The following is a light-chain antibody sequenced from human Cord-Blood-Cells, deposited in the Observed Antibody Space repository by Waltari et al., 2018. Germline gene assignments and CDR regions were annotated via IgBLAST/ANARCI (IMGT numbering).Light chain of an antibody. V-gene: IGLV2-23*02. J-gene: IGLJ2*01. CDR1: SSDVGSYNL. Sequence: QSALTQPASVSGSPGQSITISCTGTSSDVGSYNLVSWYQQHPGKAPKLMMYEVSKRPSGVSNCFAGSKSGNTASLTISGLQAEDEADYYCCSYAGSSTYVVFGGGTKLTVL. CDR3: CSYAGSSTYVV. CDR2: EVS.